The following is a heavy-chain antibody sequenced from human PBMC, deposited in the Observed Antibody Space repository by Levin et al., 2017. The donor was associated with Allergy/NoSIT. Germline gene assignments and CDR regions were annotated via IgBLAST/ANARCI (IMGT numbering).Heavy chain of an antibody. J-gene: IGHJ4*02. CDR2: IYYSGST. Sequence: KPSETLSLTCTVSGGSISSYYWSWIRQPPGKGLEWIGYIYYSGSTNYNPSLKSRVTISVDTSKNQFSLKLSSVTAADTAVYYCAREGRSDFDWLEGHFDYWGQGTLVTVSS. CDR1: GGSISSYY. D-gene: IGHD3-9*01. CDR3: AREGRSDFDWLEGHFDY. V-gene: IGHV4-59*01.